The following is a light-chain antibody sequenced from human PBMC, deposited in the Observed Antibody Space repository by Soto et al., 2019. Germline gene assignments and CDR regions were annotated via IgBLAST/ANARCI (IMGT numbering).Light chain of an antibody. CDR1: SSNIGAGYD. CDR3: QSYDSSLSCLV. J-gene: IGLJ2*01. Sequence: QSVLTQPPSVSGAPGQRVTISCTGSSSNIGAGYDVHWYQQLPGTAPKLLIYGNSNRPSGVPDRFSGSKSGTSASLAITGLQDEDEADYYCQSYDSSLSCLVFGGGTKLTVL. V-gene: IGLV1-40*01. CDR2: GNS.